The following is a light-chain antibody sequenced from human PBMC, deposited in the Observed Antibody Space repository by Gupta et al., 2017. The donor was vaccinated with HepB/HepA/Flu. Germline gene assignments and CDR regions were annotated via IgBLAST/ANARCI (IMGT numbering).Light chain of an antibody. Sequence: DIQMTQSPSSLSASVGDRVTITCRASQTIRHYLNWYQQKPGKAPKLLIYAASSLQSGVPSRFSGSGSGTDFTLTISTLQPDDFATHYCHQTDSPPQTFGQGTKVEI. V-gene: IGKV1-39*01. CDR1: QTIRHY. J-gene: IGKJ1*01. CDR2: AAS. CDR3: HQTDSPPQT.